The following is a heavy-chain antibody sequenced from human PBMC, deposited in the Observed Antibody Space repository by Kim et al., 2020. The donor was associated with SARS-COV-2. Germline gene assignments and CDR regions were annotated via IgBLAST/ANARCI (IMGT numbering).Heavy chain of an antibody. J-gene: IGHJ4*02. V-gene: IGHV7-4-1*02. Sequence: AQGFTGRLVFSLDTSVSTAYLQISSLKAEDTAVYYCASTDGSGSYPFDYWGQGTLVTVSS. D-gene: IGHD3-10*01. CDR3: ASTDGSGSYPFDY.